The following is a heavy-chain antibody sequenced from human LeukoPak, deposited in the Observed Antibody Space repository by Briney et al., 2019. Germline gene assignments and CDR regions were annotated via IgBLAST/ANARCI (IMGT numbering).Heavy chain of an antibody. V-gene: IGHV3-23*01. Sequence: GGSLRLSCAASGFTFSSYATSWVRQAPGKGLEWVSAISGSGGSTYYADSVKGRFTISRDNSKNTLYLQMNSLRAEDTAVYYCAKDFYGGSYGGYFDYWGQGTLVTVSP. CDR2: ISGSGGST. D-gene: IGHD1-26*01. CDR3: AKDFYGGSYGGYFDY. CDR1: GFTFSSYA. J-gene: IGHJ4*02.